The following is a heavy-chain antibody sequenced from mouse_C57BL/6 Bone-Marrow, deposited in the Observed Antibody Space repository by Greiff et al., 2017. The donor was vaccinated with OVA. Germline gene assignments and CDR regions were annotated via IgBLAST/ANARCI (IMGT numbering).Heavy chain of an antibody. CDR3: VRWLLRAY. CDR1: GFSFNTYA. D-gene: IGHD2-3*01. V-gene: IGHV10-1*01. J-gene: IGHJ3*01. CDR2: IRSKSNNYAT. Sequence: EVKVVESGGGLVQPKGSLKLSCAASGFSFNTYAMNWVRQAPGKGLEWVARIRSKSNNYATYYADSVKDRFTISRDDSESMLYLQMNNLKTEDTAMYYCVRWLLRAYWGQGTLVTVSA.